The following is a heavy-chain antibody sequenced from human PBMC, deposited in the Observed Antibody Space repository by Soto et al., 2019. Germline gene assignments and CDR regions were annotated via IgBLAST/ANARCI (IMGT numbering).Heavy chain of an antibody. V-gene: IGHV4-31*03. CDR2: IYYSGST. Sequence: PSETLSLTCTVSGGSISSGGYYWSWIRQHPGKGLEWIGYIYYSGSTYYNPSLKSRVTISVDTSKNQFSLKLSSVTAADTAVYYCARDTVTNHYYYGMDVWGQGTTVTVSS. CDR3: ARDTVTNHYYYGMDV. CDR1: GGSISSGGYY. D-gene: IGHD4-4*01. J-gene: IGHJ6*02.